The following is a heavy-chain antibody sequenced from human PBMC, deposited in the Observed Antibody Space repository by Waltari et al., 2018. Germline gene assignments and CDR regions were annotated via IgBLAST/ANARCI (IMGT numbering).Heavy chain of an antibody. J-gene: IGHJ6*02. CDR3: APLSPPNMDV. V-gene: IGHV1-2*02. CDR2: INPKSGGT. CDR1: GYTFTAYY. Sequence: QVQLVQSGAEVKKPGASVKVSCKASGYTFTAYYMHWVRQAPGQGLEWMGGINPKSGGTNYAQKCQGRVTMTRDTSISTAYMELGRLSSDDTAVYYCAPLSPPNMDVWGRGTTVTVSS.